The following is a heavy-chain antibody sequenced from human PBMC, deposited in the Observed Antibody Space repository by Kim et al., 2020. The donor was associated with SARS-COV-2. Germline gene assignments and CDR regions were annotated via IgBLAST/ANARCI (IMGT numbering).Heavy chain of an antibody. CDR2: ITSDGSTK. V-gene: IGHV3-74*01. J-gene: IGHJ4*02. Sequence: GGSLRLSCAASGFTFSSYGMHWVRQAPGKGLVWVALITSDGSTKNYADSVKGRFTISRDNSKNTLYLQMNSLRAEDTAVYYCARLRYIASCCDFDNWGQG. D-gene: IGHD3-9*01. CDR1: GFTFSSYG. CDR3: ARLRYIASCCDFDN.